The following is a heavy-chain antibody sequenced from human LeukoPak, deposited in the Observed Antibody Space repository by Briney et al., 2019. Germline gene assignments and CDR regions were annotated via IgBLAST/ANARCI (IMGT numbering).Heavy chain of an antibody. CDR2: ISRYNGDT. CDR1: GYSFTSYA. Sequence: ASVKVSCKASGYSFTSYAISWLRQAPGQGLEWMGWISRYNGDTKYAQKVQGRATMTTDTSTSTAYMDLRNLRSDDTAVYYCARDYIAPYSSGWYPDYWGQGTLVTVSS. CDR3: ARDYIAPYSSGWYPDY. V-gene: IGHV1-18*04. D-gene: IGHD6-19*01. J-gene: IGHJ4*02.